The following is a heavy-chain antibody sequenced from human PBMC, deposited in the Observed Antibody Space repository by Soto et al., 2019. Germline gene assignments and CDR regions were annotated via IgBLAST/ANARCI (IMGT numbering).Heavy chain of an antibody. J-gene: IGHJ4*02. D-gene: IGHD1-26*01. V-gene: IGHV3-53*01. CDR1: GSTVSSNY. Sequence: EEQLVESAGCLIQPGGSRRLSSAASGSTVSSNYMSCVRQAPGKGLEWVSVMYSGGSTYYADAVKGRFTISRENSKNTLYLQMKSVRAEDAAVYYCACPGRVGALFCYWGQGTLVTVSS. CDR2: MYSGGST. CDR3: ACPGRVGALFCY.